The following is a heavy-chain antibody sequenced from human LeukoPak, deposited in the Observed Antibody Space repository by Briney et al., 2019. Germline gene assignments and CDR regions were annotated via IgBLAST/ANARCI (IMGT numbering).Heavy chain of an antibody. Sequence: RAGGSLRLSCAASGFTVSSNCMSWVRQAPGKGLEWVSLIYSGGSTYYTDSVKGRFTISRDKSKNKIYLQLNSLRAEDTAVYYCARRAGDYSHPYDYWGQGILVTVSS. V-gene: IGHV3-53*01. J-gene: IGHJ4*02. CDR3: ARRAGDYSHPYDY. CDR2: IYSGGST. CDR1: GFTVSSNC. D-gene: IGHD3-22*01.